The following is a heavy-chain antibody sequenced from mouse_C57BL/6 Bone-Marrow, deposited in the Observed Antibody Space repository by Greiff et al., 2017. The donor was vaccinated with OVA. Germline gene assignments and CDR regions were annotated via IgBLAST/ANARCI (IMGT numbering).Heavy chain of an antibody. J-gene: IGHJ1*03. Sequence: EVMLVESGGGLVKPGGSLKLSCAASGFTFSDYGMHWVRQAPEKGLEWVAYISSGSSTIYYADTVKGRFTISRDNAKNTLFLQMTSLRSEDTAMYYCARPTVVASNWYFDVWGTGTTVTVSS. CDR2: ISSGSSTI. CDR3: ARPTVVASNWYFDV. V-gene: IGHV5-17*01. CDR1: GFTFSDYG. D-gene: IGHD1-1*01.